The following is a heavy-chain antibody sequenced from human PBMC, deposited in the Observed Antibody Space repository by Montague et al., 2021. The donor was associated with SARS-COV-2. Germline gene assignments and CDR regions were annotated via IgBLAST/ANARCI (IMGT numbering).Heavy chain of an antibody. J-gene: IGHJ4*02. D-gene: IGHD3-9*01. Sequence: TLSLTCAVSGGSVSSGDFFWTWVRQPPGRGLEWIGSIYYSGSTYYNPSLKSRVTISVDTSKNQFSLKLSSVTAADTAVYYCARHRITIVLGRMFDYWGQGTLVTVSS. CDR1: GGSVSSGDFF. V-gene: IGHV4-30-2*03. CDR2: IYYSGST. CDR3: ARHRITIVLGRMFDY.